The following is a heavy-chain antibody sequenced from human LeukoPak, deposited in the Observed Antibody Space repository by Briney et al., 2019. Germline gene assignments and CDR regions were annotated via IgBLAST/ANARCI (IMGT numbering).Heavy chain of an antibody. V-gene: IGHV3-21*01. CDR2: ISSSSSYI. CDR1: GFTFSSYS. D-gene: IGHD3-22*01. Sequence: GGSLRLSCAASGFTFSSYSMNWVRQAPGKGLEWVSSISSSSSYIYYADSVKGRFTISRDNAKNSLYLQMNSLRAEDTAVYYCARGIYYYYDSSGLQFADYWGQRTLVTVSS. CDR3: ARGIYYYYDSSGLQFADY. J-gene: IGHJ4*02.